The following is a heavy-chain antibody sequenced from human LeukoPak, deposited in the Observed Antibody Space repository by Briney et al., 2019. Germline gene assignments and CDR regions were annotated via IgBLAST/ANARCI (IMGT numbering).Heavy chain of an antibody. J-gene: IGHJ3*01. CDR2: FDPEDGET. D-gene: IGHD6-25*01. V-gene: IGHV1-24*01. CDR3: ASIRGRGYLAAFDF. CDR1: GYTLTELS. Sequence: ASVKVSCKVSGYTLTELSMHWVRQTPGKGLEWVGGFDPEDGETIYAQEFQGRVTMTEDTSTDTAYMDLSSLRSEDTAVYYCASIRGRGYLAAFDFWGQGTMVTVSS.